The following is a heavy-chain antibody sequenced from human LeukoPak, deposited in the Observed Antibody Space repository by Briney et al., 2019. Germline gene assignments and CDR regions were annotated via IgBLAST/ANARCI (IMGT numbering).Heavy chain of an antibody. CDR2: VIPIFGTA. V-gene: IGHV1-69*13. CDR1: GGTFSSYA. CDR3: AREGMGIRGPRAVYFDY. Sequence: SVKVSCKASGGTFSSYAISWVRQAPGQGLEWMGGVIPIFGTANYAQKFQGRVTITADESTSTAYMELSSLRSEDTAVYYCAREGMGIRGPRAVYFDYWGQGTLVTVSS. D-gene: IGHD3-10*01. J-gene: IGHJ4*02.